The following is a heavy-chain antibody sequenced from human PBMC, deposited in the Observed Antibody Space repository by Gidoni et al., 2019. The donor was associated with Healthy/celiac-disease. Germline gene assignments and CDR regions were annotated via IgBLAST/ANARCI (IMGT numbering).Heavy chain of an antibody. V-gene: IGHV3-23*01. Sequence: EVQLLESGGGLVQPGGSLRLSCAASGFTFSSYAMSWVRQAPGKGLEWVSAISGSGGSTYYADSVKGRFTISRDNSKNTLYLQMNSLRADDTAVYYCAKAPSVTGDFDYWGQGTLVTVSS. D-gene: IGHD3-16*01. CDR1: GFTFSSYA. CDR2: ISGSGGST. J-gene: IGHJ4*02. CDR3: AKAPSVTGDFDY.